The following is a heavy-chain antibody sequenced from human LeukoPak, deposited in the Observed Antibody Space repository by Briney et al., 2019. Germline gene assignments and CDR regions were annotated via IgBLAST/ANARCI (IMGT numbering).Heavy chain of an antibody. Sequence: GGSLRLSCAASGFTFSSYGMHWVRQAPGKGLEWVAFIRYDGSNKYYADSVKGRFTISRDNSKNTLYLQMNSLKAEDTAVYYCAKVRYSYGGKYFDYWGQGTLVTVSS. V-gene: IGHV3-30*02. CDR1: GFTFSSYG. J-gene: IGHJ4*02. D-gene: IGHD5-18*01. CDR2: IRYDGSNK. CDR3: AKVRYSYGGKYFDY.